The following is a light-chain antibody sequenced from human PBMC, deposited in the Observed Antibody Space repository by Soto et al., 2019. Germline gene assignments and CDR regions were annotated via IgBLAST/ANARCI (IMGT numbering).Light chain of an antibody. CDR3: QHYNNWPT. J-gene: IGKJ1*01. Sequence: EIVLTQSPATLSLSPGERATLSCRASQSVSSNLAWYQQKPGQAPRLLIHGATTRATGIPARFSGSGSGTEFTLTISSLQSEDFALYYCQHYNNWPTFGQGTKVDIK. CDR1: QSVSSN. V-gene: IGKV3-15*01. CDR2: GAT.